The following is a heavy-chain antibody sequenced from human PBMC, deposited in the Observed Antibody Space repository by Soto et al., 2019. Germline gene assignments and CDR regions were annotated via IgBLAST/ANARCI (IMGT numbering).Heavy chain of an antibody. CDR1: GFNLSAHD. V-gene: IGHV3-13*01. Sequence: LRLSCAASGFNLSAHDMHWVRQVKGKGLEWVSALGVAGNTFESASVKGRFTISRENAKNSMYPQMKSLRAGDTAVYFCARGADFWSGSRYYHYAYDLDVWGHRTTVTVSS. CDR3: ARGADFWSGSRYYHYAYDLDV. CDR2: LGVAGNT. J-gene: IGHJ6*02. D-gene: IGHD3-3*01.